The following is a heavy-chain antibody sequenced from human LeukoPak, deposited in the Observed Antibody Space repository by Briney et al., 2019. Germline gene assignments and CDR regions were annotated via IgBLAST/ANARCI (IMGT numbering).Heavy chain of an antibody. V-gene: IGHV3-30*03. Sequence: GGSLRLSCAASGFTFSYHWMTWVRQAPGKGLEWVAVISYDGSNKYYADSVKGRFTISRDNSKNTLYLQMNSLRAEDTAVYYCATAGATTNYYYGMDVWGQGTTVTVSS. CDR2: ISYDGSNK. CDR3: ATAGATTNYYYGMDV. J-gene: IGHJ6*02. D-gene: IGHD1-26*01. CDR1: GFTFSYHW.